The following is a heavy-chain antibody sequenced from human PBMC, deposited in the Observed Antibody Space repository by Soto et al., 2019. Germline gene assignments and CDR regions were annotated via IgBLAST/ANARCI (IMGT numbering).Heavy chain of an antibody. CDR2: ITSGGST. V-gene: IGHV3-23*01. CDR3: ARGGGRAFDI. Sequence: VQLLESGGGLVQPGGSLRLSCAASGFPCSSYAMSWVRQAPGKGLEWVSAITSGGSTYYADSVKGRFTISRDNSKNTLYLQMNSLRAEDRAVYYCARGGGRAFDIWGQGTMVTVSS. J-gene: IGHJ3*02. D-gene: IGHD3-10*01. CDR1: GFPCSSYA.